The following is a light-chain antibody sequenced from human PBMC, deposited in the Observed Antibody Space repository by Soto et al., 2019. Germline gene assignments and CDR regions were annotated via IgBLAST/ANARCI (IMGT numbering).Light chain of an antibody. J-gene: IGKJ5*01. CDR2: AAS. CDR3: QQYGNSPIT. CDR1: RSFASSY. Sequence: EIVLTQSPATLSLSPGERATLSCRASRSFASSYLAWYQHKPGQAPRLLIYAASSRATGIPDRLSGSGSGTDFTLTISRLEPEDFAVYYCQQYGNSPITFGQGTRLEIK. V-gene: IGKV3-20*01.